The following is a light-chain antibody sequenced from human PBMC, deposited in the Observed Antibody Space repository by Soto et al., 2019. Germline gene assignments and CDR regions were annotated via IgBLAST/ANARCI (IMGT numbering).Light chain of an antibody. J-gene: IGKJ4*01. CDR3: QQYNSYSPLT. V-gene: IGKV1-6*01. Sequence: AIQMTQSPSSLSASVGDRVTITCRASQGIRNDVGWYQQKPGKAPELLIYAASSLQTGVPSRFNGSGSGTDFTLTISSLQPEDFATYYCQQYNSYSPLTFGGGTKVDIK. CDR1: QGIRND. CDR2: AAS.